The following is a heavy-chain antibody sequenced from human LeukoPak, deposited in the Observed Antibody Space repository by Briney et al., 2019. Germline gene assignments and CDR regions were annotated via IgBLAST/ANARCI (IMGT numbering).Heavy chain of an antibody. Sequence: SETLSLTCTVSGGSVSGSSYYWGWIRQPPGKGLEWIGSIYYSGNSYYNPSLKSRVTTSVDTSKDQFSLRLSSVTAADTAVYYCARVGLDIVATFDYWGQGTLVTASS. CDR2: IYYSGNS. CDR1: GGSVSGSSYY. J-gene: IGHJ4*02. V-gene: IGHV4-39*01. CDR3: ARVGLDIVATFDY. D-gene: IGHD5-12*01.